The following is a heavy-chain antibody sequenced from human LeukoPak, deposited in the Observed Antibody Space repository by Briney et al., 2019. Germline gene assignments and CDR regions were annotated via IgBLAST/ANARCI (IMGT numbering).Heavy chain of an antibody. V-gene: IGHV3-21*01. Sequence: PGGSLRLSCAASGFTFSSYSMNWVRQAPGKGLEWVSSISSSSYIYYADSVKGRFTISRDNAKNSLYLQMNSLRAEDTAVYYCARVRIAAPNWFDPWGQGTLVTVSS. CDR1: GFTFSSYS. D-gene: IGHD6-6*01. CDR3: ARVRIAAPNWFDP. J-gene: IGHJ5*02. CDR2: ISSSSYI.